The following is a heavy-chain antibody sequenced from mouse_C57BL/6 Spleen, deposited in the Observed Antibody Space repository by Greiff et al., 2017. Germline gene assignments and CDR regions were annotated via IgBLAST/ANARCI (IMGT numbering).Heavy chain of an antibody. Sequence: QVQLQQSGPGLVQPSQSLSITCTVSGFSLTSYGVHWVRQSPGKGLEWLGVIWRGGSTDYNAAFMSRLSITKDNSKSQVFFKMNSLQADDTAIYYCAKGLGTVVTTVVALYAMDNWGQGTSVTVSS. D-gene: IGHD1-1*01. J-gene: IGHJ4*01. CDR3: AKGLGTVVTTVVALYAMDN. CDR1: GFSLTSYG. V-gene: IGHV2-5*01. CDR2: IWRGGST.